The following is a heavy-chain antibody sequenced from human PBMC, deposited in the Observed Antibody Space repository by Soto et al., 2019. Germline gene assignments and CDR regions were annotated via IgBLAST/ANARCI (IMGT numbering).Heavy chain of an antibody. Sequence: QVQLQQWGAGLLKPSETLSLTCAVYGGSFSGYYWSWIRQPPGKGLEWIGEINHSGSTNYNPSLKSRVTISVDTSKNQFSLKLSSVTAADTAVYYCASLVVAANPSWFDPWGQGTLATVSS. CDR2: INHSGST. CDR1: GGSFSGYY. J-gene: IGHJ5*02. D-gene: IGHD2-15*01. V-gene: IGHV4-34*01. CDR3: ASLVVAANPSWFDP.